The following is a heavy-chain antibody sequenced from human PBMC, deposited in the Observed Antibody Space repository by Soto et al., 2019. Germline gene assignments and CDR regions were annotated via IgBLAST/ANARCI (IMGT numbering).Heavy chain of an antibody. CDR3: AKGYDSSGYDAFDI. Sequence: GGSLRLSCVASGFTFSSYAMSWVRQAPGKGLEWVSAISGSGGSTYYADSVKGRFTISRDNSKNTLYLQMNSLKADDTAVYYCAKGYDSSGYDAFDIWGQGTMVTVSS. J-gene: IGHJ3*02. CDR1: GFTFSSYA. CDR2: ISGSGGST. D-gene: IGHD3-22*01. V-gene: IGHV3-23*01.